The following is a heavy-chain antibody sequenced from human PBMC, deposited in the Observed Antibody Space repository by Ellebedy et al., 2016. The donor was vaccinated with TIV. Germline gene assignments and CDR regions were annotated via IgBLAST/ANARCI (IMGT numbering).Heavy chain of an antibody. CDR1: GGTFSSYA. J-gene: IGHJ4*02. Sequence: ASVKVSCKASGGTFSSYAISWVQQAPGQGLEWMGWMNPNSGNTGYAQKFQGRVTMTRNTSISTAYMELSSLRSEDTAVYYCAVGRSGSYSQIDYWGQGTLVTVSS. D-gene: IGHD3-10*01. CDR2: MNPNSGNT. CDR3: AVGRSGSYSQIDY. V-gene: IGHV1-8*02.